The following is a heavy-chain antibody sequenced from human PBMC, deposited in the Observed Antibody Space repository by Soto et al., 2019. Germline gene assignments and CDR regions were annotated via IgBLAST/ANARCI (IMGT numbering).Heavy chain of an antibody. CDR2: IIPIFGTA. V-gene: IGHV1-69*12. CDR3: ARDQRMVEAPFNWFDA. D-gene: IGHD2-8*01. CDR1: GGTFSSYA. J-gene: IGHJ5*02. Sequence: QVQLVQSGAEVKKPGSSVKVSCKASGGTFSSYAISWVRQAPGQGLEWMGGIIPIFGTANYAQKFQGRVTITADVSTSTAYMELSSLRSEDTAVYYCARDQRMVEAPFNWFDAWGQGTLVTVSS.